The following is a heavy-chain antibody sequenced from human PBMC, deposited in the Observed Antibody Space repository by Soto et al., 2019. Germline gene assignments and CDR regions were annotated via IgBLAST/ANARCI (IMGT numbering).Heavy chain of an antibody. Sequence: GGSLRLSSETSGFTCNSYDISWVRQAPGKGLEWVSTILVGGSTHYPDSVKGRFTISRDNSKNTAFLQMNSLTAGDTAVYYCAKATATGGGAFDICGQGTVVTVSS. V-gene: IGHV3-23*01. CDR2: ILVGGST. CDR1: GFTCNSYD. J-gene: IGHJ3*02. D-gene: IGHD2-8*02. CDR3: AKATATGGGAFDI.